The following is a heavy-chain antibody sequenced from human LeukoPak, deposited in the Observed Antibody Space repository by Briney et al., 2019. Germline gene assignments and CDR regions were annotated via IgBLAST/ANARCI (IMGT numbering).Heavy chain of an antibody. CDR2: IIPIFGTA. CDR1: GYTFTSYD. J-gene: IGHJ4*02. Sequence: SVTVSCKASGYTFTSYDINWVRQAPGQGLEWMGGIIPIFGTANYAQKFQGRVTITADESTSTAYMELSSLRSEDTAVYYCARNSPHEGYYFDYWGQGTLVTVSS. D-gene: IGHD4-23*01. V-gene: IGHV1-69*13. CDR3: ARNSPHEGYYFDY.